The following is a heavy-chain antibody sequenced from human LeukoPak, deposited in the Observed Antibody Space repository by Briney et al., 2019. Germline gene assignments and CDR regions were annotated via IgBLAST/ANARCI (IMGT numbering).Heavy chain of an antibody. V-gene: IGHV1-69*05. Sequence: SVKVSCKASGGTFSSYAISWVRQAPGQGLEWMGRIIPIFGTANYAQKFQGRVTITTDESTSTAYMELSSLRSEDTAVYYCVVGKVGIFGVVRYFDYWGQGTLVTVSS. D-gene: IGHD3-3*01. J-gene: IGHJ4*02. CDR2: IIPIFGTA. CDR1: GGTFSSYA. CDR3: VVGKVGIFGVVRYFDY.